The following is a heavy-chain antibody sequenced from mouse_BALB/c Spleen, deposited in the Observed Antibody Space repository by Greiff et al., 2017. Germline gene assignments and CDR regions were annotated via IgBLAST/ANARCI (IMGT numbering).Heavy chain of an antibody. V-gene: IGHV2-9*02. CDR2: IWAGGST. CDR1: GFSLTSYG. J-gene: IGHJ4*01. D-gene: IGHD2-12*01. Sequence: VHLVESGPGLVAPSQSLSITCTVSGFSLTSYGVHWVRQPPGKGLEWLGVIWAGGSTNYNSALMSRLSISKDNSKSQVFLKMNSLQTDDTAMYYCAREALYYRYAMDYWGQGTSVTVSS. CDR3: AREALYYRYAMDY.